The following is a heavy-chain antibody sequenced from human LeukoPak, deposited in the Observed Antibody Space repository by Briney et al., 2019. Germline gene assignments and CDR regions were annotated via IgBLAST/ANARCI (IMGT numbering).Heavy chain of an antibody. V-gene: IGHV4-38-2*02. J-gene: IGHJ4*02. CDR3: ARSGYWDYQLLPYYFDY. Sequence: SETLSLTCTVSGYSISSGYYWGWIRQPPGKGLEWIGSGSTTYNPSLKSRVTMSVDTSKNQFSLKLSSVTAADTAVYYCARSGYWDYQLLPYYFDYWGQGTLVTVSS. CDR1: GYSISSGYY. D-gene: IGHD2-2*01. CDR2: SGST.